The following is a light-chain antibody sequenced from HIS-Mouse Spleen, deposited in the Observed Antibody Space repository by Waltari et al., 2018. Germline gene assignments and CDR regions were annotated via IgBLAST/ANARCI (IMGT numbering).Light chain of an antibody. J-gene: IGLJ2*01. CDR2: DVS. CDR3: SSYTSSSFNVV. Sequence: QSALTQPASVSGSPGQSITIPCPGTSSHVGGYTSVSCYQQHPGKAPKLMIYDVSNRPSGVSNRFSGSKSGNTASLTISGLQAEDEADYYCSSYTSSSFNVVFGGGTKLTVL. CDR1: SSHVGGYTS. V-gene: IGLV2-14*03.